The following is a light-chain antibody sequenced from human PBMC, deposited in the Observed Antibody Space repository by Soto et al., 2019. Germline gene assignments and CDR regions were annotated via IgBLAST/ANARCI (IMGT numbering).Light chain of an antibody. J-gene: IGKJ4*01. CDR2: DAS. V-gene: IGKV3-11*01. CDR1: QSVSSY. CDR3: HQYGSSPLT. Sequence: EIVLTQSPATLSLSPGERATLSCRASQSVSSYLGWYQKKPGQAPRLLIYDASNRATGIPARFSGSGSGTYFTLTIRRLETEDFSVYSCHQYGSSPLTFGGATKVDIK.